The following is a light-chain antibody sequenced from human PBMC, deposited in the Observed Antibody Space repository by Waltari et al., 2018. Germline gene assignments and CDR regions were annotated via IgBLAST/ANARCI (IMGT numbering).Light chain of an antibody. CDR1: NSNIGSNI. CDR3: ATWDDRLTGVV. V-gene: IGLV1-44*01. CDR2: SNN. J-gene: IGLJ2*01. Sequence: QSALTQPPSASGTPGQRVTISCSGSNSNIGSNIVTWDQQLPGTAPKLLIYSNNHRPSGVPDRFSGSKSGTSASLAISGLQSEDEADYYCATWDDRLTGVVFGGGTKVTVL.